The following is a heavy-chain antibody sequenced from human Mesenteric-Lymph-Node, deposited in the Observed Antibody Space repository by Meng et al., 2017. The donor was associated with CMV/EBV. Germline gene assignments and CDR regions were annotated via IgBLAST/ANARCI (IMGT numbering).Heavy chain of an antibody. Sequence: GESLKISCAASGFTFSSYEMNWVRQAPGKGLEWVSYISHSGSTILYADSVKGRFTISRDNARNSLYLQMNNLRAEDTAVYYCARDVTLFGVAQGDGVDVWGQGTTVTVSS. CDR3: ARDVTLFGVAQGDGVDV. J-gene: IGHJ6*02. CDR2: ISHSGSTI. D-gene: IGHD3-3*01. V-gene: IGHV3-48*03. CDR1: GFTFSSYE.